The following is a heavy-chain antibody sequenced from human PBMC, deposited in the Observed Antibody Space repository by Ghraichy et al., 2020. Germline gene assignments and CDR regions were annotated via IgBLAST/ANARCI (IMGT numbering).Heavy chain of an antibody. CDR3: ASSSSSTSLYYFDY. CDR2: IYYSGST. V-gene: IGHV4-31*03. Sequence: SETLSLTCTVSGGSISSGGYYWSWIRQHPGKGLEWIGYIYYSGSTYYNPSLKSRVTISVDTSKNQFSLKLSSVTAADTAVYYCASSSSSTSLYYFDYWGQGTLVTVSS. D-gene: IGHD2-2*01. CDR1: GGSISSGGYY. J-gene: IGHJ4*02.